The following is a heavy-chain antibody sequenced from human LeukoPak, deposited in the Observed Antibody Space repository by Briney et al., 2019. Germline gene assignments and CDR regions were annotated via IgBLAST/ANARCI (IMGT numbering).Heavy chain of an antibody. D-gene: IGHD6-6*01. J-gene: IGHJ4*02. V-gene: IGHV4-39*02. CDR2: IFYSGTT. CDR1: GGSISSSDYY. Sequence: SETLSLTCTVSGGSISSSDYYWGWIRQPPGKGLEWIASIFYSGTTHYNPSHQSRVTMSVDTSKNQFSLKLSSVTAADTAVYYCARDTLGYFDYWGQGTLVTVSS. CDR3: ARDTLGYFDY.